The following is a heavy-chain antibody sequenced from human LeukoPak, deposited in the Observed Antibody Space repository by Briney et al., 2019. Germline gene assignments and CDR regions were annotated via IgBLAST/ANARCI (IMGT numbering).Heavy chain of an antibody. D-gene: IGHD6-13*01. J-gene: IGHJ3*02. CDR2: ISSSGSTI. CDR1: GFTFSDYY. V-gene: IGHV3-11*04. CDR3: ARGSWYGPDAFDI. Sequence: PGGSLRLSCAASGFTFSDYYMSWIRQAPGKGLEWVSYISSSGSTIYYADSVKGRFTISRDNAKNSLYLQMNSLRAEDTAVFYCARGSWYGPDAFDIWGQGTMVTVSS.